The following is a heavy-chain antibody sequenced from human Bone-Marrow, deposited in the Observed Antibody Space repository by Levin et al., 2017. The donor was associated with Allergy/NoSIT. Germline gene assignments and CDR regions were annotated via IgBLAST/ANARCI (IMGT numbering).Heavy chain of an antibody. CDR1: GYSFNGYW. Sequence: GESLKISCKGSGYSFNGYWIGWVRQMPGKGLEWMGIIYPGDSDTRYSLSFQGQVTISVDKSISSAYLQWSSLTASDTAIYYCARVADWITTRPYYYYGMDVWGQGTTVTVSS. V-gene: IGHV5-51*01. CDR3: ARVADWITTRPYYYYGMDV. D-gene: IGHD6-6*01. CDR2: IYPGDSDT. J-gene: IGHJ6*02.